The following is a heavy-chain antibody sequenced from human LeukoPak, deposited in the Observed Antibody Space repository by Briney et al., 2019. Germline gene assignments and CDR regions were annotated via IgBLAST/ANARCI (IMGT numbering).Heavy chain of an antibody. CDR3: AKELSTLRPGYSSSWYAYFQH. Sequence: TGGSLRLSCAASGFTFSSYAMSWVRQAPGKGLEWVSAISGSGGSTYYADSVKGRFTISRDNSKNTLYLQMNSLRAEDTAVYYCAKELSTLRPGYSSSWYAYFQHWGQGTLVTVSS. V-gene: IGHV3-23*01. CDR2: ISGSGGST. J-gene: IGHJ1*01. CDR1: GFTFSSYA. D-gene: IGHD6-13*01.